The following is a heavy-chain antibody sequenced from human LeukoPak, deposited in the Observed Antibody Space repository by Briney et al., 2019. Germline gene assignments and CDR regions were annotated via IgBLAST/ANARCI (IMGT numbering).Heavy chain of an antibody. CDR3: ARTNLVVVAATPFLHWGRWFDP. V-gene: IGHV3-30*04. CDR2: ISYDGSNK. Sequence: GGSLRLSCAASGFTFSSYAMHWVRQAPGKGLEWVAVISYDGSNKYYADSVKGRFTISRDNSKNTLYLQMNSLRAEDTAVYYCARTNLVVVAATPFLHWGRWFDPWGQGTLVTVSS. J-gene: IGHJ5*02. D-gene: IGHD2-15*01. CDR1: GFTFSSYA.